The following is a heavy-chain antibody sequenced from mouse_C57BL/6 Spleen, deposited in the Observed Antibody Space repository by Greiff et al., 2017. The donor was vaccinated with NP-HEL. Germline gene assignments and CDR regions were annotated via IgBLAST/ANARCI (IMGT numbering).Heavy chain of an antibody. D-gene: IGHD2-3*01. Sequence: EVKLMESEGGLVQPGSSMKLSCTASGFTFSDYYMAWVRQVPEKGLEWVANINYDGSSTYYLDSLKSRFIISRDNAKNILYLQMSSLKSEDTATYYCARDGYSGAMDYWGQGTSVTVSS. J-gene: IGHJ4*01. V-gene: IGHV5-16*01. CDR1: GFTFSDYY. CDR2: INYDGSST. CDR3: ARDGYSGAMDY.